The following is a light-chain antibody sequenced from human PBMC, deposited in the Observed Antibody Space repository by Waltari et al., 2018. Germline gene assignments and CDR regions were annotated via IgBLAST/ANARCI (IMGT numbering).Light chain of an antibody. V-gene: IGKV3-15*01. Sequence: EIVMTQSPATLSVSPGERATLSCRASQSVSGDLAWYQQNPGQAPRRLIYGASTRATGIPARFSGSGSGTEFTLTISSLQAEDFAVYYCQQYNNWPPITFGQGTRLEIK. CDR3: QQYNNWPPIT. CDR2: GAS. J-gene: IGKJ5*01. CDR1: QSVSGD.